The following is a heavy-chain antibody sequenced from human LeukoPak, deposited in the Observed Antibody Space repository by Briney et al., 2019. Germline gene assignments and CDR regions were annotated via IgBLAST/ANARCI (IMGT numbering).Heavy chain of an antibody. CDR1: GASISSGSNY. CDR3: AREGRNYYDSSGYSDY. CDR2: IYYSGST. J-gene: IGHJ4*02. D-gene: IGHD3-22*01. Sequence: SETLSLTCSVSGASISSGSNYWGWIRQPPGKTLEWIGSIYYSGSTNYNPSLKSRVTISVDTSKNQFSLKLSSVTAADTAVYYCAREGRNYYDSSGYSDYWGQGTLVTVSS. V-gene: IGHV4-39*07.